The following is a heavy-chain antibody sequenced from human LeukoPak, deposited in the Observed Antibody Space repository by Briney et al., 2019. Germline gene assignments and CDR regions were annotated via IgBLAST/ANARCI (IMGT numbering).Heavy chain of an antibody. CDR1: GYTFTSYD. CDR2: MNPNSGNT. D-gene: IGHD3-22*01. V-gene: IGHV1-8*01. CDR3: ARGLLVDDSSGSADGPFYGMDV. Sequence: GASVKVSCKASGYTFTSYDINWVRQATGQGLEWMGWMNPNSGNTGYAQKFQGRVTMTRNTSISTAYMELSSLRSEDTAVYYCARGLLVDDSSGSADGPFYGMDVWGQGTTVTVSS. J-gene: IGHJ6*02.